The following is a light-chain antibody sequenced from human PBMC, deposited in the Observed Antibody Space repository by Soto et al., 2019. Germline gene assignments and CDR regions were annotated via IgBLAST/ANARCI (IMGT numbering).Light chain of an antibody. J-gene: IGKJ4*01. CDR3: QQTYSTPLT. CDR1: QSISTY. CDR2: ATS. Sequence: DIQMTQSPSSLSASVGDRVTITCRASQSISTYLNWYQQKPGKAPKVLIYATSSLHSGVPSRFSCSGSETEFTLTISSLQPEDFATYFCQQTYSTPLTCGGGTKVEIK. V-gene: IGKV1-39*01.